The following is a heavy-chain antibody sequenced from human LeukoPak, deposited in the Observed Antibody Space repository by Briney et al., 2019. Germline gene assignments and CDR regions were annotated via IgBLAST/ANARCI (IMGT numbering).Heavy chain of an antibody. CDR1: GFTFSSHD. Sequence: PGGSLRLSCTDSGFTFSSHDMNWVRQAPGKGLEWVSYISSGGYTTRYADSVKGRFTISRNYAKNSLYLNMNRMRAEDTAVYYCAREVSSYAPSEPFYFDYWGQGTLVTVFS. CDR3: AREVSSYAPSEPFYFDY. V-gene: IGHV3-48*03. CDR2: ISSGGYTT. D-gene: IGHD6-6*01. J-gene: IGHJ4*02.